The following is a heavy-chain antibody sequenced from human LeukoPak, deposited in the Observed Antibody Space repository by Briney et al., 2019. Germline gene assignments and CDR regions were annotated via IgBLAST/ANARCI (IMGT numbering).Heavy chain of an antibody. V-gene: IGHV3-21*01. CDR3: ARDRWELPDAFDI. CDR1: GFTFSSYE. J-gene: IGHJ3*02. D-gene: IGHD1-26*01. CDR2: ISSSSSYI. Sequence: GGSLRLSCAASGFTFSSYEMNWVRQAPGKGLEWVSSISSSSSYIYYADSVKGRSTISRDNAKNSLYLQMNSLRAEDTAVYYCARDRWELPDAFDIWGQGTMVTVSS.